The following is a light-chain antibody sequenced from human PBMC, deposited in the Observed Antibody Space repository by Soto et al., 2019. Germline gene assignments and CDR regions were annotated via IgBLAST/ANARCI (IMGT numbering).Light chain of an antibody. Sequence: QSVLTQPASVSGSPGQSITISCTETSSDVGGYNYVSWYQQHPGKAPKLMIYEVSNRPSGVSNRFSGSKSGNTASLTISGLQPEDEADHYCSSYTSSSTWVFGGGTKVTVL. CDR2: EVS. CDR3: SSYTSSSTWV. V-gene: IGLV2-14*01. CDR1: SSDVGGYNY. J-gene: IGLJ3*02.